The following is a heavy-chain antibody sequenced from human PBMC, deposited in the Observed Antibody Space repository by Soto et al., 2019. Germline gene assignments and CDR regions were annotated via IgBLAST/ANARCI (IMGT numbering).Heavy chain of an antibody. J-gene: IGHJ3*02. CDR3: AMGLWFGELPFNAFDI. CDR1: GFTFSSYG. V-gene: IGHV3-30*03. CDR2: ISYDGSNN. D-gene: IGHD3-10*01. Sequence: QVQLVESGGGVVQPGRSLRLSCAASGFTFSSYGMHWVRQAPGKGLEWVAVISYDGSNNYYADSVKGRFTISRDNSKNTLYLQMNGLRPEDTAVYYWAMGLWFGELPFNAFDIWGQGTMVTVSS.